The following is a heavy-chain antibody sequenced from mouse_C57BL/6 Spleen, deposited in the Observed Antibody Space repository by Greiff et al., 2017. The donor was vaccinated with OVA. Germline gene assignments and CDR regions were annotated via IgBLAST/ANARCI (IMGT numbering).Heavy chain of an antibody. CDR2: ISDGGSYT. J-gene: IGHJ3*01. V-gene: IGHV5-4*01. CDR1: GFTFSSYA. Sequence: EVQVVESGGGLVKPGGSLKLSCAASGFTFSSYAMSWVRQTPEKRLEWVATISDGGSYTYYPDNVKGRSTISRDNAKNNLYLQMSHLKSEDTAMYYCARDPFLRYSWFAYWGQGTLVTVSA. CDR3: ARDPFLRYSWFAY. D-gene: IGHD1-1*01.